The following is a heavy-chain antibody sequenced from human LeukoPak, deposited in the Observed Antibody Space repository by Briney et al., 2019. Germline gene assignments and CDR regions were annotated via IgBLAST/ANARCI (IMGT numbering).Heavy chain of an antibody. Sequence: PGGSLRLSCAASGFTFRSYWMTWVRQAPGKGLEWVANIKQDGSEKYYVDSVKGRFTISRDSAKNSPYLQMNSLRAEDTAVYYCARDSGIAPAGYFHSYGMDVWGQGTTVTVSS. CDR3: ARDSGIAPAGYFHSYGMDV. J-gene: IGHJ6*02. D-gene: IGHD6-25*01. V-gene: IGHV3-7*01. CDR1: GFTFRSYW. CDR2: IKQDGSEK.